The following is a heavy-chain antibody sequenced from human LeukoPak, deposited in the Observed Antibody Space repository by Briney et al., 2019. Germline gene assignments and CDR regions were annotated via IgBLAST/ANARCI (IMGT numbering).Heavy chain of an antibody. CDR2: INHSGAT. V-gene: IGHV4-34*01. J-gene: IGHJ4*02. CDR3: ARAIIAAAGTKVDY. Sequence: PSETLSLTCAVYGGSFSGYYWSWIRQPPGKGLEWIGEINHSGATNYNPSLKSRVTISVDKSKNQFSLKLSSVTAADTAVYYCARAIIAAAGTKVDYWGQGTLVTVSS. D-gene: IGHD6-13*01. CDR1: GGSFSGYY.